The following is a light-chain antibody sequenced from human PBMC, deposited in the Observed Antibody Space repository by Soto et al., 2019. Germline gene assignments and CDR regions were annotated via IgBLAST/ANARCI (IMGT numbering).Light chain of an antibody. CDR1: QSVSSSY. J-gene: IGKJ5*01. Sequence: EILLTQSPCTLSLSAGERATLSCWASQSVSSSYLAWYQQKNGQAPRLPIYGASSRATGIPDRFSGSGYGTEFNPTISSLQSEDFAVYYCQQYDNWPITFGQGTRLEIK. V-gene: IGKV3-20*01. CDR3: QQYDNWPIT. CDR2: GAS.